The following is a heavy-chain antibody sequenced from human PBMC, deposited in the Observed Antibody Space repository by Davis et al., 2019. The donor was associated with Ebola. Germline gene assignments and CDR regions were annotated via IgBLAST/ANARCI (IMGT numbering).Heavy chain of an antibody. J-gene: IGHJ4*02. CDR1: GGSFSDYY. CDR3: ARTTRASGWFLDY. V-gene: IGHV4-59*12. CDR2: IYYSGST. D-gene: IGHD6-19*01. Sequence: MPSETLSLTCAVYGGSFSDYYWSWIRQPPGKGLEWIGYIYYSGSTNYNPSLKSRVTISVDTSKNQFSLKLSSVTAADTAVYYCARTTRASGWFLDYWGQGALVTVSS.